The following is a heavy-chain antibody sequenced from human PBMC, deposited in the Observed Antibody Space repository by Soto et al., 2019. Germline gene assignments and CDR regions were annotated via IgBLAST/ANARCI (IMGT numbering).Heavy chain of an antibody. Sequence: EVQLVESGGGLVQPGGSLRLSCAASGFGVSNNYMSWVRQAPGKGLEWVSAINSGGNTYYADSVKGRFTITRDNSKYTVYLQMNSVAAEDTAVYYCARGGDSYGDGEYYYYGMDVWGQGTTVTVSS. CDR3: ARGGDSYGDGEYYYYGMDV. D-gene: IGHD5-18*01. CDR1: GFGVSNNY. J-gene: IGHJ6*02. V-gene: IGHV3-66*01. CDR2: INSGGNT.